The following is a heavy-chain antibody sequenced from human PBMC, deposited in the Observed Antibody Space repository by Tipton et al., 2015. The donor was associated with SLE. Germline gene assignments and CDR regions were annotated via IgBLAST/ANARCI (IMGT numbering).Heavy chain of an antibody. Sequence: TLSLTCTVSGGSISSGGYYWSWIRQPAGKGLEWIGRIYTSGSTNYNPSLKSRVTMSVDTSKNQFSLKLSSVTAADTAVYYCAILRGLDYWGQGTLVTVSS. J-gene: IGHJ4*02. CDR2: IYTSGST. CDR3: AILRGLDY. CDR1: GGSISSGGYY. D-gene: IGHD4-17*01. V-gene: IGHV4-61*02.